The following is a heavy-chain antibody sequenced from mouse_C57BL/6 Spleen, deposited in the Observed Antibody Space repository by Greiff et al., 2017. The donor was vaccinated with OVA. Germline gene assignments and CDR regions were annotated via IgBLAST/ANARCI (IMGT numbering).Heavy chain of an antibody. V-gene: IGHV1-42*01. CDR1: GYSFPGYY. J-gene: IGHJ3*01. CDR3: ERGGASFAY. CDR2: INPSTGGT. Sequence: VQLKQSGPELVKPGASVKISCKASGYSFPGYYMNWVKQSPEKSFEWIGEINPSTGGTTYNQKFKAKATLTVYKSSSTAYMQLKSLTSEDSAVYYCERGGASFAYWGQGTLVTVSA.